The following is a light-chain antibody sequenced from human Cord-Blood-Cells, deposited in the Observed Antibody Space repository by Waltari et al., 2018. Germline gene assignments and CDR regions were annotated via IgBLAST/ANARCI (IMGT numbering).Light chain of an antibody. CDR1: SSNIGSNT. J-gene: IGLJ1*01. Sequence: QSVLTQPPSASGTPGQRVTISCSGRSSNIGSNTVNWYQQLPGTAPKLLIYRNKQRHAGVPDRFSGSKSCTSASLAISELQSEDDADYYCAAWDDSLNGYVFRTGTKVTVL. CDR2: RNK. V-gene: IGLV1-44*01. CDR3: AAWDDSLNGYV.